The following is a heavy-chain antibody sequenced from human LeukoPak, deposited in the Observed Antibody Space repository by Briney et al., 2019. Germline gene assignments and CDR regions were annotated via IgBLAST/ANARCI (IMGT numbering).Heavy chain of an antibody. D-gene: IGHD4-17*01. J-gene: IGHJ4*02. V-gene: IGHV3-66*01. CDR1: GFTVGSNY. CDR2: IYSGGST. Sequence: PGGSLRLSCAASGFTVGSNYMSWVRQAPGKGLEWVSVIYSGGSTYYADSVKGRFTISRDNSKNSLYLQMNSLRAEDTAVYYCARERATVTHFDYWGQGTLVTVSS. CDR3: ARERATVTHFDY.